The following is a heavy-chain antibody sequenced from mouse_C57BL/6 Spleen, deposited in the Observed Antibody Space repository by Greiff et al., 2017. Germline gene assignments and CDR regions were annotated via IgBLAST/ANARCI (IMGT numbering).Heavy chain of an antibody. V-gene: IGHV5-17*01. J-gene: IGHJ1*03. Sequence: DVKLVESGGGLVKPGGSLKLSCAASGFTFSDYGMHWVRQAPEKGLEWVAYISSGSSTIYYADTVKGRFTISRDHAKNTLFLQMTSLRSEDTAMYYCARAYSNYVGYFDVWGTGTTVTVSS. CDR3: ARAYSNYVGYFDV. CDR1: GFTFSDYG. CDR2: ISSGSSTI. D-gene: IGHD2-5*01.